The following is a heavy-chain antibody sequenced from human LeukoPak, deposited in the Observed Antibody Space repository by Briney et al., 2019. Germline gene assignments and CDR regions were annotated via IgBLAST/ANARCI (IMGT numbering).Heavy chain of an antibody. CDR3: ARDLVNH. CDR1: GFTFNTYA. V-gene: IGHV3-23*01. Sequence: PGGSLRLSCAASGFTFNTYAMSWVRQAPGTGLAWISSISGSGGSTYYADSVKGRFTISRDNSRNTVYLQMNSLRAEDTAVYYCARDLVNHWGQGTLVTVSS. D-gene: IGHD6-6*01. J-gene: IGHJ4*02. CDR2: ISGSGGST.